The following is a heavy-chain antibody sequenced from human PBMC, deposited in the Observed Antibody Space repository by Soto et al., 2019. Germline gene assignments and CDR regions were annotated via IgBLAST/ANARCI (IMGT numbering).Heavy chain of an antibody. D-gene: IGHD6-19*01. V-gene: IGHV4-59*01. CDR1: GGSISSYY. Sequence: QVQLQESGPGLVKPSETLSLTCTVSGGSISSYYWSWIRQPPGKGLEWIGYIYYSGSTNYNPSLKSRVTISVDTSKNQFSLKLSSVTAADTAVYYCARVWAGYSSGWYGGSWGQGTLVTVSS. J-gene: IGHJ5*02. CDR3: ARVWAGYSSGWYGGS. CDR2: IYYSGST.